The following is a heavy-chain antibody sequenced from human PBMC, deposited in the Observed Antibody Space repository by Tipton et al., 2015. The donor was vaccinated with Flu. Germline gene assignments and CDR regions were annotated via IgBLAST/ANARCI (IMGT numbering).Heavy chain of an antibody. Sequence: TLSLTCTVSGGSMSNYYWCWIRQPPGKGLEWIGYVYYSGTTNYNPSLNSRVTMSLDTSNNQFSLRLSSVTAADTAVYYCARVGPDSSALDWGQGTRVTVSS. CDR2: VYYSGTT. V-gene: IGHV4-59*08. J-gene: IGHJ4*02. CDR1: GGSMSNYY. CDR3: ARVGPDSSALD. D-gene: IGHD3-22*01.